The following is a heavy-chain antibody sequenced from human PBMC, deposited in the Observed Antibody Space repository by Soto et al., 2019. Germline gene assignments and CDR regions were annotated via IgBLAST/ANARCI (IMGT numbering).Heavy chain of an antibody. V-gene: IGHV4-34*01. J-gene: IGHJ4*01. CDR2: INHSGST. D-gene: IGHD7-27*01. CDR1: GGSFSGYY. CDR3: ARGWGRFDY. Sequence: SETLSVTCAVYGGSFSGYYWSWIRQPPGKGLEWIGEINHSGSTNYNPSLKSRVTISVDTSKNQFSLKLSSVTAADTAVYYCARGWGRFDYWGQGTLVTVSS.